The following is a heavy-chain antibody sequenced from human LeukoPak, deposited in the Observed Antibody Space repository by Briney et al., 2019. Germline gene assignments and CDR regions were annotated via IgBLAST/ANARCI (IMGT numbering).Heavy chain of an antibody. CDR1: GGSMSSSSYY. CDR3: AREYYYGSGSYYSVYWFDP. V-gene: IGHV4-61*02. J-gene: IGHJ5*02. CDR2: IYTSGST. Sequence: SETLSLTCTVSGGSMSSSSYYWGWIRQPAGKGLEWIGRIYTSGSTNYNPSLKSRVTISVDTSKNQFSLKLSSVTAADTAVYYCAREYYYGSGSYYSVYWFDPWGQGTLVTVSS. D-gene: IGHD3-10*01.